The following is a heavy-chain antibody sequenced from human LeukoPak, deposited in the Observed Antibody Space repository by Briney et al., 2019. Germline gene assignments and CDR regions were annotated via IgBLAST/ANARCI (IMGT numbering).Heavy chain of an antibody. V-gene: IGHV1-2*06. Sequence: ASVKVPCEASGYTFTGYYMHWVRQAPGQGLEWMGRINPNSGGTNYAQKFQGRVTMTRDTSISTAYMELSRLRSDDTAVYYCARSDCGGDCYYYYYYYMDVWGKGTTVTVSS. CDR1: GYTFTGYY. CDR2: INPNSGGT. CDR3: ARSDCGGDCYYYYYYYMDV. J-gene: IGHJ6*03. D-gene: IGHD2-21*02.